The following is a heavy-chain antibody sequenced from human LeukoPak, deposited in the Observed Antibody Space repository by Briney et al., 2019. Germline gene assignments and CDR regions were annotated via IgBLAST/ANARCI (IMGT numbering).Heavy chain of an antibody. Sequence: GGSLRLSCAASRFTFRSYAMSWVRQAPGKGLEWVSNISGSGRGGSTYYADSVKGRFTISRDNSKNTLYLQMNSLRAEDTAVYYCAKSGLNRLDYWGQGTLVTVSS. CDR3: AKSGLNRLDY. J-gene: IGHJ4*02. V-gene: IGHV3-23*01. CDR1: RFTFRSYA. D-gene: IGHD2-15*01. CDR2: ISGSGRGGST.